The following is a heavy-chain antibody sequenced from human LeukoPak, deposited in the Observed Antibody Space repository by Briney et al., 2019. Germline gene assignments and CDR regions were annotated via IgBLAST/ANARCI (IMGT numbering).Heavy chain of an antibody. Sequence: SVKVSCKASGGTFSSYAISWVRQAPGQGLEWMGGIIPIFGTANYAQKFQGRVTITADESTSTAYMELSSLRSEDTAVYYCARDNHITIFGVVNPHNGSDYWGQGTLVTVSS. J-gene: IGHJ4*02. CDR2: IIPIFGTA. CDR1: GGTFSSYA. V-gene: IGHV1-69*13. D-gene: IGHD3-3*01. CDR3: ARDNHITIFGVVNPHNGSDY.